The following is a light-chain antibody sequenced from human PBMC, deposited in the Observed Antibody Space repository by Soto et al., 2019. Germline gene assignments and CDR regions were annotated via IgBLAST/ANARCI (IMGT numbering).Light chain of an antibody. CDR2: KAS. V-gene: IGKV1-5*03. CDR1: QSISSW. J-gene: IGKJ4*01. CDR3: QQYNSYPLT. Sequence: DIQMTQSPSTLSASVGDRVTITCRASQSISSWLAWYQQKPGKAPKLLIYKASSLESGLPSRFSGSGSGTEFTLTIASLQPDDFATYYCQQYNSYPLTFGGGTKVDIK.